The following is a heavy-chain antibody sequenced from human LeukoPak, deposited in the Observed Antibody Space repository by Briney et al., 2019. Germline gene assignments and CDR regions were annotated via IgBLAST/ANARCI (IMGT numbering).Heavy chain of an antibody. Sequence: GESLKISCKVSGYSFTSYCIGWVRQMPGKGLEWMGIIYSPSFQGQVTISVDKSINAAYLQWSSLQASDTAMYYCGMSGDRVPLQDDVFDVWGQGTMVTVST. CDR1: GYSFTSYC. V-gene: IGHV5-51*01. D-gene: IGHD1-26*01. J-gene: IGHJ3*01. CDR2: I. CDR3: GMSGDRVPLQDDVFDV.